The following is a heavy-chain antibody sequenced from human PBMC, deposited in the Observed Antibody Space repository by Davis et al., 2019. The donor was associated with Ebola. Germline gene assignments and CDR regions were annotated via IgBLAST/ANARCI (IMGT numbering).Heavy chain of an antibody. J-gene: IGHJ4*02. Sequence: AASVKVSCKASGYSFSSHTMSWVRQAPGQGLEWMGWINTNTGNPTYAQGFTGRFVFSLDTSVSTAYLQISSLKAEDTAVYYCARDYCSGGSCYFDYWGQGTLVTVSS. CDR1: GYSFSSHT. CDR3: ARDYCSGGSCYFDY. CDR2: INTNTGNP. V-gene: IGHV7-4-1*02. D-gene: IGHD2-15*01.